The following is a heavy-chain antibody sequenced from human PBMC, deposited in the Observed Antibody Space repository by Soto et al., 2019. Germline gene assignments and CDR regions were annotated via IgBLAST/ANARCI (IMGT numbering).Heavy chain of an antibody. CDR3: ARQELGIAATRDYYYYYGMDV. CDR2: IYPGDSGT. V-gene: IGHV5-51*01. J-gene: IGHJ6*02. CDR1: GYSFTSYW. D-gene: IGHD2-15*01. Sequence: GESLKISCKGSGYSFTSYWIGWVRQMPGKGLEWMGIIYPGDSGTRYSPSFQGQVTISADKSISTAYLQWSSLKASDTATYYCARQELGIAATRDYYYYYGMDVWGQGTTVTVSS.